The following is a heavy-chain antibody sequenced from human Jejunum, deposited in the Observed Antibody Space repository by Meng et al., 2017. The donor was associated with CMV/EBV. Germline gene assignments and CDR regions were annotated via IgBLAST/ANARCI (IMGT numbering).Heavy chain of an antibody. CDR1: GYSFTDYY. D-gene: IGHD2-8*02. V-gene: IGHV1-2*02. CDR3: ARDPGGSSPVFDY. J-gene: IGHJ4*01. Sequence: QVQLFHSGGALQNPGASVNVSCRASGYSFTDYYIPWVRQAPEQGLEWMGWISPNTGATNFAQNFQGRVTMTRDTSVSATYMELSSLTSDDTAVYFCARDPGGSSPVFDYWGQGTLVTVSS. CDR2: ISPNTGAT.